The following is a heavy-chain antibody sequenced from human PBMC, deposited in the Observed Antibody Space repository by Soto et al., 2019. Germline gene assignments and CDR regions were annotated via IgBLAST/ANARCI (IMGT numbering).Heavy chain of an antibody. V-gene: IGHV1-46*01. CDR1: GYTFTSYY. D-gene: IGHD2-2*01. CDR3: ARDIVVVPAAQQAYYYYGMDV. CDR2: INPSGGST. J-gene: IGHJ6*02. Sequence: ASVKVSCKASGYTFTSYYMHWVRQAPGQGLEWMGIINPSGGSTSYAQKFQGRVTMTRDTSTSTVYMELSSLRSEDTAVYYCARDIVVVPAAQQAYYYYGMDVWGQGTTVTVSS.